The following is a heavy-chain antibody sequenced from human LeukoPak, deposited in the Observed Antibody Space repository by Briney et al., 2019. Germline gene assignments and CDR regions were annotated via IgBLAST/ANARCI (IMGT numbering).Heavy chain of an antibody. CDR2: IYYSGST. CDR3: ARRNDFGI. J-gene: IGHJ3*02. V-gene: IGHV4-59*08. Sequence: PSETLSLTCTVSGGSISGDHWNWIRQPPGKGLEWIGYIYYSGSTNYNPSLKSRVTISIDTSKNQFSLKLTSVTAADTAVYYCARRNDFGIWGQGTM. CDR1: GGSISGDH.